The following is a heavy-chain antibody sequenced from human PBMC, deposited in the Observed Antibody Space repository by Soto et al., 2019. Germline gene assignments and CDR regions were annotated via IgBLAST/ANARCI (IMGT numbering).Heavy chain of an antibody. D-gene: IGHD1-26*01. CDR3: AREGGIVGATAADY. J-gene: IGHJ4*02. CDR2: IYYSGST. V-gene: IGHV4-31*03. CDR1: GGSISSGGYY. Sequence: SETLSLTCTVSGGSISSGGYYWSWIRQHPGKGLEWIGYIYYSGSTYYNPSLKSRVTISVDTSKNQFSLKLSSVTAADTAVYFCAREGGIVGATAADYWGQGTLVTVSS.